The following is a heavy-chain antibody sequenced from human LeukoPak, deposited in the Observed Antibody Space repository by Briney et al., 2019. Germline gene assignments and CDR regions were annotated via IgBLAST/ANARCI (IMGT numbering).Heavy chain of an antibody. CDR1: GFTFSSYS. CDR3: AKDMGQDPIFNY. J-gene: IGHJ4*02. Sequence: PGGSLRLSCAASGFTFSSYSMNWVRQAPGKGLEWVSAISGSGGSTYYADSVKGRFTISRDNSKNTLYLQMNSLRAEDTAVYYCAKDMGQDPIFNYWGQGTLVTVSS. D-gene: IGHD2-15*01. V-gene: IGHV3-23*01. CDR2: ISGSGGST.